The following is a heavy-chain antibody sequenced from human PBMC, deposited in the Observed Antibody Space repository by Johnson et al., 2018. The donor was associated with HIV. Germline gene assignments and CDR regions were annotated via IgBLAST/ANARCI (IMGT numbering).Heavy chain of an antibody. Sequence: VQLVESGGGVVQPGRSLRLSCAASGFTFNTYGMSWVRQPPGKGLEWVSLITFNGGDTAYSDSVKGRFTISRDNSKNPLYLQMNSLRAEDTAVYSFAKDDALQREPNAFEIWGQGKMVTVSS. J-gene: IGHJ3*02. V-gene: IGHV3-20*04. CDR3: AKDDALQREPNAFEI. CDR2: ITFNGGDT. CDR1: GFTFNTYG. D-gene: IGHD1-14*01.